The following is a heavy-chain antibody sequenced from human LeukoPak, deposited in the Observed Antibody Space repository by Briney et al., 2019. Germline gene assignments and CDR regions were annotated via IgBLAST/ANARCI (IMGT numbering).Heavy chain of an antibody. D-gene: IGHD2-8*02. V-gene: IGHV3-23*01. CDR1: GFTFSSYA. J-gene: IGHJ4*02. CDR2: ISGSVSST. CDR3: AKDVSAWSPYFDY. Sequence: PGGSLRLSRAASGFTFSSYAMSWVCQAPGKGLEWVSTISGSVSSTYYAASVKGRFTISRDNSKNTLYLQMNSLRVEDTAIYYCAKDVSAWSPYFDYWGQGTLVTVSS.